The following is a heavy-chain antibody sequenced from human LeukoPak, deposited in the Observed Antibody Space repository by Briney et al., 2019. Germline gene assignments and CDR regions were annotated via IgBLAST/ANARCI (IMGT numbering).Heavy chain of an antibody. CDR1: GYTFTSYG. CDR2: ISAYNGNT. V-gene: IGHV1-18*01. J-gene: IGHJ4*02. Sequence: AAVKVSRKASGYTFTSYGISWVRQAPGQGREWMGWISAYNGNTNYAQKLQDRVTMTTDTSTSTAYMELSSLRSDDTAVYYCAREEIVVVPRGYYSDYWGQGTLVTVSS. CDR3: AREEIVVVPRGYYSDY. D-gene: IGHD3-22*01.